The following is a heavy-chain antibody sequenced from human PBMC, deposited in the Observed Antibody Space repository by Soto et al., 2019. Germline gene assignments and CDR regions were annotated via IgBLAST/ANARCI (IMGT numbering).Heavy chain of an antibody. CDR2: ISGSGGST. J-gene: IGHJ4*02. D-gene: IGHD3-16*01. CDR1: GFTFSSYA. CDR3: AKDPRAGEGMGGFDY. V-gene: IGHV3-23*01. Sequence: EVQLLESGGGLVQPGGSLRLSCAASGFTFSSYAMSWVRQAPGKGLEWVSAISGSGGSTYYADSVKGRFTISRDNSKNALYLQMNGLRAEDTAVYYWAKDPRAGEGMGGFDYWGQGTLVTVSS.